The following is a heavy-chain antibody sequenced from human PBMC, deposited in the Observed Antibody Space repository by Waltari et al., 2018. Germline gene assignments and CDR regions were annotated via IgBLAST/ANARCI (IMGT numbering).Heavy chain of an antibody. V-gene: IGHV4-4*07. Sequence: QVQLQESGPGLVRPSETLSLTCTVSGGPINRYYWSWIRQPAGKGLEWIGRSYSTGSTNYNPSLSSRVTMSVDTSNNQFSLKLNSVTAADTAVYYCARGGSSSWYLSYYYYGMDLWGQGTTVTVSS. CDR1: GGPINRYY. J-gene: IGHJ6*02. D-gene: IGHD6-13*01. CDR2: SYSTGST. CDR3: ARGGSSSWYLSYYYYGMDL.